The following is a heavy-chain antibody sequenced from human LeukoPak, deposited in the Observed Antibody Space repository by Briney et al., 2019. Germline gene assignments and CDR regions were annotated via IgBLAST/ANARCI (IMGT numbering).Heavy chain of an antibody. J-gene: IGHJ5*02. Sequence: SETLSLTCTISAASVSTSSHHWGWTRQSPGKGLEWIGSVYYGRTIYYNPSLNSRVTISEVTSKDQFSLKLNSVTAADTAVYYCARHYGPWGQGTLVTVSS. D-gene: IGHD3-10*01. CDR2: VYYGRTI. V-gene: IGHV4-39*01. CDR1: AASVSTSSHH. CDR3: ARHYGP.